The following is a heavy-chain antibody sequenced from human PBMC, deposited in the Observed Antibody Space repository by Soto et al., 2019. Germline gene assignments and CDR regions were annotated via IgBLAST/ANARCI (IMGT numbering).Heavy chain of an antibody. CDR2: INHSGST. CDR1: GGSFSCYY. V-gene: IGHV4-34*01. D-gene: IGHD1-26*01. J-gene: IGHJ6*02. Sequence: SETLSLTCAVYGGSFSCYYWSWIRQPPGKGLEWIGEINHSGSTNYNPSLKSRVTISVDTSKNQFSLKLSSVTAADTAVYYCARLVGAVTAYYYGMDVWGQGTTVTVSS. CDR3: ARLVGAVTAYYYGMDV.